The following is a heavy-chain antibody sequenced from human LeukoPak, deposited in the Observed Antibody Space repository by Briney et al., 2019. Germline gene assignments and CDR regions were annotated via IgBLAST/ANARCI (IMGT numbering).Heavy chain of an antibody. CDR2: IYTSGST. D-gene: IGHD3-9*01. CDR1: GGSISSYY. V-gene: IGHV4-4*07. CDR3: ARYPLRGYDILTGPTKDAFDI. Sequence: SETLSLTCTVSGGSISSYYWSWIRQPAGKGLEWIGRIYTSGSTNYNPSLKSRVTMSVDTSKNQFSLKLSPVTAADTAVYYCARYPLRGYDILTGPTKDAFDIWGQGTMVTVSS. J-gene: IGHJ3*02.